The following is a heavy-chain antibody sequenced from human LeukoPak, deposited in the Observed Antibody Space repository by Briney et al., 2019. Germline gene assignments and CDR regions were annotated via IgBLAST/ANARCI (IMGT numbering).Heavy chain of an antibody. V-gene: IGHV3-7*01. D-gene: IGHD5-24*01. CDR3: VREARESGGFDY. Sequence: AGGSLRLSCAGSGFTFSSHWMSWVRQAPGKGLEWVANIKQGGSEIYYVDSVKGRFIISRDNAKNSLYLQMNSLRAEDTAVYYCVREARESGGFDYWGQGTLVTVSS. CDR2: IKQGGSEI. CDR1: GFTFSSHW. J-gene: IGHJ4*02.